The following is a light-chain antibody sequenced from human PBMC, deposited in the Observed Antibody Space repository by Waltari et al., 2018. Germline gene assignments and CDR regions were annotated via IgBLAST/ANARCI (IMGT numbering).Light chain of an antibody. Sequence: DIPMTQSPSSLSASVGDRVTISCQASQDIRNYLNWYLQNPGEAPKLLIYDASSLNTGVPSRFSGSGSGTDFSLIITTLQPEDFATYDCQQFDKLPFTFGRGTRLEI. CDR3: QQFDKLPFT. CDR2: DAS. J-gene: IGKJ5*01. V-gene: IGKV1-33*01. CDR1: QDIRNY.